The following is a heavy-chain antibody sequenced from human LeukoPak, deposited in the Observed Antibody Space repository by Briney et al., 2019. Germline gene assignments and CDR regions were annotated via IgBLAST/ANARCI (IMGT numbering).Heavy chain of an antibody. CDR3: TRFSRSYYMDV. J-gene: IGHJ6*03. D-gene: IGHD3-3*02. Sequence: GGSLRLSCAASGFTFSGSAMHWVRQASGKGLEWVGRIRCKANSYATAYAASVKGRFTISRDDSKNTAYLQINSPKTEDPAVYYCTRFSRSYYMDVWGKGPTVTVSS. V-gene: IGHV3-73*01. CDR1: GFTFSGSA. CDR2: IRCKANSYAT.